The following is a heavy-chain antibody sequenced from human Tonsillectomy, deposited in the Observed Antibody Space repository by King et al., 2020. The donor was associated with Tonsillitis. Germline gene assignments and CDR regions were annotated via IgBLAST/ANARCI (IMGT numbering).Heavy chain of an antibody. V-gene: IGHV4-39*01. CDR2: IYYSGTT. J-gene: IGHJ4*02. Sequence: LQLQESGPGLVKPSETLSLTCTVSGGSISSSSYYWGCIRQPPGKGLEWIGSIYYSGTTNYNPSLKSRVTISVDTSKNQFSLKLRLVTAADTAVYYCATHMVRGVIAYDYWGQGTLVTVSS. CDR3: ATHMVRGVIAYDY. D-gene: IGHD3-10*01. CDR1: GGSISSSSYY.